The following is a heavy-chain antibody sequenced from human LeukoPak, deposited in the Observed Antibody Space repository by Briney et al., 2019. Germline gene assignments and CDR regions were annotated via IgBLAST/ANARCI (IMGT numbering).Heavy chain of an antibody. V-gene: IGHV3-66*01. CDR3: ARDPTTDAFDL. J-gene: IGHJ3*01. CDR2: IYSGGST. CDR1: GFTVSSNY. Sequence: GGSLRLSCAASGFTVSSNYMSWVRQAPGKGLEWVSVIYSGGSTYYADSVKGRFTISRDNSKNTLFLQMNSLRAEDTAVYYCARDPTTDAFDLWAKGHWSPSLQ. D-gene: IGHD4-17*01.